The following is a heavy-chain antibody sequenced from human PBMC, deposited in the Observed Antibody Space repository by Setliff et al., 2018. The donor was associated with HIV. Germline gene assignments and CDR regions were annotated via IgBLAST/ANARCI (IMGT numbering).Heavy chain of an antibody. D-gene: IGHD2-15*01. CDR3: ARVDCGGGSCYSPAY. V-gene: IGHV4-59*01. CDR2: IYNSGAT. CDR1: GGSMSSYF. Sequence: SETLSLTCTVSGGSMSSYFWRWIRQSPGKRLEWIGYIYNSGATNYNPSLQSRVTISLDTSKNQFSLTLTSVTAADTAVYYCARVDCGGGSCYSPAYCGQGTLVTVSS. J-gene: IGHJ4*02.